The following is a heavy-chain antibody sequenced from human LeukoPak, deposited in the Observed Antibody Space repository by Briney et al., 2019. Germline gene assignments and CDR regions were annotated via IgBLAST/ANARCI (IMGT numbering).Heavy chain of an antibody. CDR3: ARANMVRGDPYFDY. CDR2: IYYSGST. Sequence: SETLSPTCTVSGGSISSSSYYWGWIRQPPGKGLEWIGSIYYSGSTYYNPSLKSRVTISVDTSKNQFSLKLSSVTAADTAVYYCARANMVRGDPYFDYWGQGTLVTVSS. D-gene: IGHD3-10*01. CDR1: GGSISSSSYY. V-gene: IGHV4-39*01. J-gene: IGHJ4*02.